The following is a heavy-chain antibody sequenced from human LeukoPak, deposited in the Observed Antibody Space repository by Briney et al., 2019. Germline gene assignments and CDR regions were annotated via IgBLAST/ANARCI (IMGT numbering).Heavy chain of an antibody. CDR3: STRGTIAAAAD. CDR2: IRSKGFGGTT. V-gene: IGHV3-49*03. Sequence: GGSLRLSCTASGFTFGDYAMSWFRQAPGKGLEWVGFIRSKGFGGTTAYAASVKGRFTISRDDSKSIAYLQMNSLKTEDTAVYYCSTRGTIAAAADWGQGTLVTVSS. J-gene: IGHJ4*02. D-gene: IGHD6-13*01. CDR1: GFTFGDYA.